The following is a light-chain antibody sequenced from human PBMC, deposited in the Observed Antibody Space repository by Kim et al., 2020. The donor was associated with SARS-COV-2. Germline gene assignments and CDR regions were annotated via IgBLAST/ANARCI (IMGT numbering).Light chain of an antibody. Sequence: SYELTQPPSVSVSPGQTASITCSGDKLGYKYACWYQQKPGQSPVLVIYQDSKRPSGIPERFSGSNSGNTATLTISGTQAMDEADYYCQAWDSSTSVVFGGGTQLTVL. V-gene: IGLV3-1*01. CDR3: QAWDSSTSVV. CDR1: KLGYKY. CDR2: QDS. J-gene: IGLJ2*01.